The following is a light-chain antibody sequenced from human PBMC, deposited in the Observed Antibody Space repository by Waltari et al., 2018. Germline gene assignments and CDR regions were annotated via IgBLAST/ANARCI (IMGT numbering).Light chain of an antibody. CDR1: QSVGSN. CDR2: DAS. J-gene: IGKJ3*01. V-gene: IGKV3-11*01. Sequence: EVVLTQSPATLSLSPGERATLSCRASQSVGSNLVWYQQKPGQAPRLLIYDASNRATGIPARFSGSGSGTDFTLTISSLEPEDFAVYYCQQRSNWPTFGPGTKVDIK. CDR3: QQRSNWPT.